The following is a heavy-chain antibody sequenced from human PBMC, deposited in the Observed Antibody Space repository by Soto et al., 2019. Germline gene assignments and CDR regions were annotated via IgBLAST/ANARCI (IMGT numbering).Heavy chain of an antibody. CDR3: ARAVPAAKGWFDS. J-gene: IGHJ5*01. V-gene: IGHV3-33*01. Sequence: QVELVESGGGVVQPGGSLRLACAASGFTFNSYGMHWVRQAPGKGLEWVAVIWFDGSKEFYAASVEGRFTISRDNSKNMVYLEMNSPRDVDTAVYYCARAVPAAKGWFDSWGQGTLVTVSS. CDR1: GFTFNSYG. D-gene: IGHD2-2*01. CDR2: IWFDGSKE.